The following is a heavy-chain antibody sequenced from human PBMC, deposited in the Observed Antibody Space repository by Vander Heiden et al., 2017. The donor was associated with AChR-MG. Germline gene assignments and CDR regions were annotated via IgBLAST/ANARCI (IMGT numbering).Heavy chain of an antibody. J-gene: IGHJ4*02. D-gene: IGHD4-17*01. V-gene: IGHV3-73*02. CDR1: GSTFSTSA. Sequence: EVQLVESGGGLVQPGGSLKLPCAASGSTFSTSAMHWVRQASGKGLEWVGRIRSKGNNYATAYAASVTGRFTISRDDSKSTAYLHMNSLGTEDTAVYYCTRLLTTVTTRDFDYWGQGTLVTVSS. CDR3: TRLLTTVTTRDFDY. CDR2: IRSKGNNYAT.